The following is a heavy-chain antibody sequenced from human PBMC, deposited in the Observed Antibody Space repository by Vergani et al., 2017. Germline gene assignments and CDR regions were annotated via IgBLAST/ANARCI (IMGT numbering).Heavy chain of an antibody. CDR1: GGSISSDGYY. Sequence: QVQLQESGPGLVKPSQTLSLTCTVSGGSISSDGYYWSWIRQHPGKGLEWIGYIYYSGSTYYNPSLKSRVTISVDTSKNQFSLKLSSVTAADTAVYYCARDKGGYCSSTSCYSPGWFDPWGQGTLVTVSS. J-gene: IGHJ5*02. CDR3: ARDKGGYCSSTSCYSPGWFDP. V-gene: IGHV4-31*03. CDR2: IYYSGST. D-gene: IGHD2-2*02.